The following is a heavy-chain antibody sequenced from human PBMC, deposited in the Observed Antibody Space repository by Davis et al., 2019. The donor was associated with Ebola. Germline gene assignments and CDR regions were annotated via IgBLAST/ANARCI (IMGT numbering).Heavy chain of an antibody. Sequence: SQTLSLTCAVYGGSFSGYYWSWIRQPPGKGLEWIGEINHSGSTNYNPSLKSRVTMSVDTSKNQFSLKLSSVTAADTAVYYCARRGFMDVWGHGTTVTVSS. J-gene: IGHJ6*02. CDR2: INHSGST. CDR3: ARRGFMDV. V-gene: IGHV4-34*01. CDR1: GGSFSGYY.